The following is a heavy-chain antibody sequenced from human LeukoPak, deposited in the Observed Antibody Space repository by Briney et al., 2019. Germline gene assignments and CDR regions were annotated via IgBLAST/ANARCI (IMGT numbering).Heavy chain of an antibody. J-gene: IGHJ6*04. CDR3: ARIHSGYEPPKEYYGMDV. CDR2: ISYDGSNK. Sequence: GGSLRLSCVASGFSFSDFGMHWVRQAPGKGLEWVAVISYDGSNKYYADSVKGRFTIYRDNSKKTLYMQVNSLKSEDTAVYYCARIHSGYEPPKEYYGMDVWGKGTTVTVSS. D-gene: IGHD5-12*01. CDR1: GFSFSDFG. V-gene: IGHV3-30*03.